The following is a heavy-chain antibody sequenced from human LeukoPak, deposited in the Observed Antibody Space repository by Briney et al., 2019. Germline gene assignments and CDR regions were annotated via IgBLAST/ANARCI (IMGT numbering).Heavy chain of an antibody. CDR3: AKGIGIAAAGTQYYFDY. Sequence: GGSLRLSCAASGFTFSSYSMNWVRQAPGKGLEWVSAISASGGTTYYADSVKGRFTISRDNSKNMLYLQMNSLRAEDTAVYYCAKGIGIAAAGTQYYFDYWGQGTLVTVSS. J-gene: IGHJ4*02. V-gene: IGHV3-23*01. CDR2: ISASGGTT. D-gene: IGHD6-13*01. CDR1: GFTFSSYS.